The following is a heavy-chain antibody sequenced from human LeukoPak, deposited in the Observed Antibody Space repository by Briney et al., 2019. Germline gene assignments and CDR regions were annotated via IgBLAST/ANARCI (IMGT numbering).Heavy chain of an antibody. J-gene: IGHJ4*02. CDR3: ARVTRGYYYDSSGYSQGYYFDY. V-gene: IGHV1-69*05. Sequence: SVKVSCKASGGTFSSYAISWVRQAPGQGLEWMGGIIPIFGTANYAQKFQGRVTITTDESTSTAYMELSSLRSEDTAVYYCARVTRGYYYDSSGYSQGYYFDYWSQGTLVTVSS. CDR2: IIPIFGTA. D-gene: IGHD3-22*01. CDR1: GGTFSSYA.